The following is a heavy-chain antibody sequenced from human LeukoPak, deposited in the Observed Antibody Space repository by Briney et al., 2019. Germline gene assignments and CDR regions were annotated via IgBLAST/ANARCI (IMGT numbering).Heavy chain of an antibody. CDR3: ARERQAGATPFDY. CDR1: GFTFTGHS. J-gene: IGHJ4*02. Sequence: GGSLRLSCVASGFTFTGHSMHWVRQAPGKGLEWVAVVGTNEKTIFYADSLKGRFTMSRDNSKNTVYLQMNSLRAEDTAVYYCARERQAGATPFDYWGQGSLVTVSS. V-gene: IGHV3-33*08. D-gene: IGHD1-26*01. CDR2: VGTNEKTI.